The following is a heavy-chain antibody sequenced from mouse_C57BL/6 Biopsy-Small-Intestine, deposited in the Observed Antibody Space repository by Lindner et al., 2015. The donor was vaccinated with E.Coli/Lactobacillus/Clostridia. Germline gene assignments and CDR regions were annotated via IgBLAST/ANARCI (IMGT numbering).Heavy chain of an antibody. CDR2: INPSTGGT. Sequence: VQLQESGAELVKPGASVKISCKASGYSFTGYYMNWVKQSPEKSLEWIGEINPSTGGTTYNQKFKAKATLTVDKSSSTAYMQLKSLTSEDSAVYYCARGGISVLYWYFDVWGTGTTVTVSS. CDR1: GYSFTGYY. D-gene: IGHD1-3*01. CDR3: ARGGISVLYWYFDV. V-gene: IGHV1-42*01. J-gene: IGHJ1*03.